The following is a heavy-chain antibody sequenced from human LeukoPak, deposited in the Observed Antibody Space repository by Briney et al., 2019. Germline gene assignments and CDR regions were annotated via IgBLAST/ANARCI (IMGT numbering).Heavy chain of an antibody. V-gene: IGHV3-33*01. Sequence: GGSLRLSCAASGFTFSSYGMHWARQAPGKGLEWVAVIWYDGSNKYYADSVKGRFTISRDNSKNTLYLQMNSLRAEDTAVYYCARDPTIVGAYFDYWGQGTLVTVSS. J-gene: IGHJ4*02. CDR1: GFTFSSYG. CDR2: IWYDGSNK. CDR3: ARDPTIVGAYFDY. D-gene: IGHD1-26*01.